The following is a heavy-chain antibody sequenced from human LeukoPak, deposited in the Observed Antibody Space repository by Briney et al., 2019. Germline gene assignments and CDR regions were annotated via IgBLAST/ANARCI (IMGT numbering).Heavy chain of an antibody. Sequence: SETLSLTCVVSGYSISGGAFSWIWIRQPPGQGLEGIGYIFHTGCTFYNPSLKSRVTISVQTPKNQFSMRLTSVTAAETAVYYCARALWFANAPGSWLDPWGQGTLVTASS. J-gene: IGHJ5*02. CDR2: IFHTGCT. CDR3: ARALWFANAPGSWLDP. D-gene: IGHD3-10*01. V-gene: IGHV4-30-2*01. CDR1: GYSISGGAFS.